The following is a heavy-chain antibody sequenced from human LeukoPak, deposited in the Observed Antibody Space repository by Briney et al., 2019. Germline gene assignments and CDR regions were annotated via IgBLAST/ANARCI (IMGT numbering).Heavy chain of an antibody. D-gene: IGHD3-16*02. CDR3: ARDLSGDYVWGSYRYFYFDY. Sequence: GGSLRLSCAASGFTFSSYSMNWVRQAPGKGLEWVSYISRSDSTIYYADSVKGRFTISRDNAKNSLFLQMNSLRAEDTAVYYCARDLSGDYVWGSYRYFYFDYWGQGTLVTVSS. J-gene: IGHJ4*02. CDR2: ISRSDSTI. V-gene: IGHV3-48*04. CDR1: GFTFSSYS.